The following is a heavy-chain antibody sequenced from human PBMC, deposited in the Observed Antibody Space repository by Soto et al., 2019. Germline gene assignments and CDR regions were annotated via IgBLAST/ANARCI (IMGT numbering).Heavy chain of an antibody. Sequence: GESLKISCKGSGYSFTSYWIGWVRQMPGKGLEWMGIIYPGDSDTRYSPSFQGQVTISADKSISTAYLQWSSLKASDTAMYYCAGSLAAALDPFDYWGQGTLVTVYS. J-gene: IGHJ4*02. CDR1: GYSFTSYW. D-gene: IGHD6-13*01. CDR2: IYPGDSDT. CDR3: AGSLAAALDPFDY. V-gene: IGHV5-51*01.